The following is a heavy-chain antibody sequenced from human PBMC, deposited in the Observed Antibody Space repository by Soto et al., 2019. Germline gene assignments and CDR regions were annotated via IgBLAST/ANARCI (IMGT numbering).Heavy chain of an antibody. J-gene: IGHJ3*02. Sequence: GGSLRLSCAASGFTFSSYAMSWVRQAPGKGLEWVSAISGSGGSTYYADSVKGRFTISRDNSKNTLYLQMNSLRAEDTAVYYCAKDRDVVVVAALLDAFDIWGQGTMVTVSS. D-gene: IGHD2-15*01. CDR2: ISGSGGST. CDR3: AKDRDVVVVAALLDAFDI. V-gene: IGHV3-23*01. CDR1: GFTFSSYA.